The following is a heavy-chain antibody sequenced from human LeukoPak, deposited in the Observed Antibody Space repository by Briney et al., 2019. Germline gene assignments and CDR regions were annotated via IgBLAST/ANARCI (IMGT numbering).Heavy chain of an antibody. D-gene: IGHD3-22*01. V-gene: IGHV3-23*01. J-gene: IGHJ5*02. Sequence: PGGSLRLSCAASGFIFSSYAMTWVRQAPGRGLEWLSTISGSGTTTYYVDSVKGRFTVSRDNSKNTLYLQMSSLRAGDTAVYYCAKDGSSGYYPGDRFDPWGQGTLVTVSS. CDR2: ISGSGTTT. CDR3: AKDGSSGYYPGDRFDP. CDR1: GFIFSSYA.